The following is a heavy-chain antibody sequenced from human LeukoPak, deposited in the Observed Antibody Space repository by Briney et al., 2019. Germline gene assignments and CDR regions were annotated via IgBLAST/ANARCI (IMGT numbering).Heavy chain of an antibody. Sequence: GGSLRLSCAASGFTFSSYSMNWVRQAPGKGLEWVSSISSSSSYIYYADSVKGRFTISRDNAKNSLYLQMNSLIAEDTAVYYCARDFSRRIAVAAPFDYWGQGTLVTVSS. V-gene: IGHV3-21*01. D-gene: IGHD6-19*01. CDR3: ARDFSRRIAVAAPFDY. CDR1: GFTFSSYS. J-gene: IGHJ4*02. CDR2: ISSSSSYI.